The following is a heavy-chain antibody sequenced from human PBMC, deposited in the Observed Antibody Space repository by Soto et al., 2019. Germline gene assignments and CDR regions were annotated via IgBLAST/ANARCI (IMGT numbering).Heavy chain of an antibody. Sequence: GGSLRLSCAASGFTFSNYAMSWVRQAPGEGLEWVSGISGSGGTTYYADSVKGRFTISRDNSKNTLYLQMNSLRAEDTAAYYCERRIAHPRGASDIWGQGTMVTVS. CDR1: GFTFSNYA. J-gene: IGHJ3*02. CDR2: ISGSGGTT. V-gene: IGHV3-23*01. CDR3: ERRIAHPRGASDI.